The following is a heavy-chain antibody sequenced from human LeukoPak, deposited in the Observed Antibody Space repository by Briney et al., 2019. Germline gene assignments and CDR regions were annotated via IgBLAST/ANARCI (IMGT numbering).Heavy chain of an antibody. D-gene: IGHD6-6*01. Sequence: GETLKISCKGSGYSFTSYWIGWVRQMPGKGLEWLGIIYPGDSETRYSPSFQGQVTISADKSISTAYLQWSSLKASDTAMYYCAITSQRIAARYYWGQGTLVTVSS. CDR1: GYSFTSYW. J-gene: IGHJ4*02. V-gene: IGHV5-51*01. CDR2: IYPGDSET. CDR3: AITSQRIAARYY.